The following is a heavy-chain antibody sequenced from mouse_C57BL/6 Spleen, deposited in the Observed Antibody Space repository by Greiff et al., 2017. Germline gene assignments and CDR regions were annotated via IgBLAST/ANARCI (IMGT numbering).Heavy chain of an antibody. Sequence: VQLQQPGAELVMPGASVKLSCKASGYTFTSYWMHWVKQRPGQGLEWIGEIDPSDSYTNYNQKFKGKSTLTVDKSSSTAYMQLSSLTSEDSAVYYCATYSNSAYWGQGTLVTVSA. CDR2: IDPSDSYT. CDR1: GYTFTSYW. D-gene: IGHD2-5*01. CDR3: ATYSNSAY. J-gene: IGHJ3*01. V-gene: IGHV1-69*01.